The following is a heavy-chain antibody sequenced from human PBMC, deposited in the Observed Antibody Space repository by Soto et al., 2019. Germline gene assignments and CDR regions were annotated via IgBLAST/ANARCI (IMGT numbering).Heavy chain of an antibody. Sequence: EVQLVESGGGLVQPGGSLRLSCAASGFTFSSYWMHWVRQAPGKGLVWVSRINSDGSVTSYADSVNGRFTISRDNAKNTLYLLVNSLRAEDTAAYYCVRGISVTAPGTGGYWGQGTLVTVPS. CDR3: VRGISVTAPGTGGY. V-gene: IGHV3-74*01. CDR1: GFTFSSYW. CDR2: INSDGSVT. J-gene: IGHJ4*02. D-gene: IGHD6-13*01.